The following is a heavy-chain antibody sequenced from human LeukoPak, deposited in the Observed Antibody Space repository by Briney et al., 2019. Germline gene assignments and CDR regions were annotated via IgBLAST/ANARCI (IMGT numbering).Heavy chain of an antibody. CDR2: VDPEDGET. J-gene: IGHJ6*03. Sequence: GASVKVSCKASGYTFTDYYMHWVQQAPGKGLEWMGRVDPEDGETIYAEKFQGRVTITADTSTDTAYMELSRLRSDDTAVYYCARALRQDDFWSGYQSRYYYYMDVWGKGTTVTVSS. CDR1: GYTFTDYY. D-gene: IGHD3-3*01. CDR3: ARALRQDDFWSGYQSRYYYYMDV. V-gene: IGHV1-69-2*01.